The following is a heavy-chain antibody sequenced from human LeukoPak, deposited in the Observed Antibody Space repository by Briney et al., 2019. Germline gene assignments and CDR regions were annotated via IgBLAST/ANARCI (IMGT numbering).Heavy chain of an antibody. J-gene: IGHJ4*02. CDR1: GGSISSYY. CDR2: IYYSGST. Sequence: SETLSLTRTVSGGSISSYYWSWIRQPPGKGLEWIGSIYYSGSTYYNPSLKSRVTISVDTSKNQFSLKLSSVTAADTAVYYCARTPYYYDSSGYYYFDYWGQGTLVTVSS. D-gene: IGHD3-22*01. CDR3: ARTPYYYDSSGYYYFDY. V-gene: IGHV4-39*01.